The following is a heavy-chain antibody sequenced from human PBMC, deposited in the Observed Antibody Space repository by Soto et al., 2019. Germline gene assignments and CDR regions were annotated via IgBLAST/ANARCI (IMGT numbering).Heavy chain of an antibody. CDR3: ARSGSTVTSDVDY. V-gene: IGHV3-21*01. CDR2: ISSSSSYI. D-gene: IGHD4-17*01. Sequence: EVQLVESGGGLVKPGGSLRLSCAASGFTFSSYSMSWVRQAPGKGLEWVSSISSSSSYIYYADSVKGRFTISRDNAKNSLYLQMNSLRAEDTAVYYCARSGSTVTSDVDYWGQGTLVTVSS. J-gene: IGHJ4*02. CDR1: GFTFSSYS.